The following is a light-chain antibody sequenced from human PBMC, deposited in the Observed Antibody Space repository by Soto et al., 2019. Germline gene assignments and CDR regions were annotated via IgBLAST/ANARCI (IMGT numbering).Light chain of an antibody. CDR2: RNN. CDR1: TSNLGSNF. Sequence: QSVLTQPPSASGTPGQRVTISCSGSTSNLGSNFIYWYQQLPGAAPQLLISRNNQRPSGVPDRFSGSKSGTSASLAISGLRYEDEADYHCAAWDDSLSGVVFGGGTKVTVL. CDR3: AAWDDSLSGVV. V-gene: IGLV1-47*01. J-gene: IGLJ3*02.